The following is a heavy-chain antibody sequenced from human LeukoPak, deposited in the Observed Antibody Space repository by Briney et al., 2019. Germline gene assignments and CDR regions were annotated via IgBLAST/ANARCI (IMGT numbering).Heavy chain of an antibody. CDR2: ISSSGSTI. Sequence: GGSLRLSCVASGFTFSDYYMSWIRQAPGKGLEWVSYISSSGSTIYYADSVKGRFTISRDNAKNSLYLQMNSLRAEDTAVYYCARWVAYCTNGVCFAFDIWGQGTMVTVSS. V-gene: IGHV3-11*04. J-gene: IGHJ3*02. CDR1: GFTFSDYY. D-gene: IGHD2-8*01. CDR3: ARWVAYCTNGVCFAFDI.